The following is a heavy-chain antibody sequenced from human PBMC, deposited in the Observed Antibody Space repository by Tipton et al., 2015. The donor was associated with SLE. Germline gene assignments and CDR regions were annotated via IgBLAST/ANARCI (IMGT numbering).Heavy chain of an antibody. CDR3: ARAPGCVRDSVHDSLMDG. V-gene: IGHV4-59*12. Sequence: LRLSCTVSGGTISCYYWSWIRQPPGKGPEWIGTVSYSGRTNYNPSLKSRVPISVDTSKNQFSLKLSSVTAADTAVYYCARAPGCVRDSVHDSLMDGWCKGTPFPV. CDR2: VSYSGRT. D-gene: IGHD1-1*01. CDR1: GGTISCYY. J-gene: IGHJ6*03.